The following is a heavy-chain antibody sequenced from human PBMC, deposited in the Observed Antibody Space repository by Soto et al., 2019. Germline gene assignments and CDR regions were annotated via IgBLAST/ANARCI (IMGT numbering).Heavy chain of an antibody. CDR1: GGTFSSYT. J-gene: IGHJ4*02. CDR2: IIPILGIA. D-gene: IGHD3-16*01. Sequence: QVQLVQSGAEVKKPGSSVKVSCKASGGTFSSYTISWVRQAPGQGLEWMGRIIPILGIANYAQKFQGRVTITADKSTSTAYMELSSLRSEDTAVYYCTREEGGSGFDYWGQGTLVTVSS. CDR3: TREEGGSGFDY. V-gene: IGHV1-69*08.